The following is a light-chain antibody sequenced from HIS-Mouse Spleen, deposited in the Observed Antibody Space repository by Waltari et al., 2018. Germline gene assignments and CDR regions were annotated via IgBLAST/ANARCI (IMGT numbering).Light chain of an antibody. CDR1: NIGSKS. V-gene: IGLV3-21*02. J-gene: IGLJ3*02. CDR2: DDS. CDR3: QVWDSSSDHRV. Sequence: SYVLTQPPSVSVAPGQTARITCGGNNIGSKSVHWYQQKPGQAPVLVVYDDSDRPSGIPEAFSGSNSGNTATLTISRVEAGDEADYYCQVWDSSSDHRVFGGGTKLTVL.